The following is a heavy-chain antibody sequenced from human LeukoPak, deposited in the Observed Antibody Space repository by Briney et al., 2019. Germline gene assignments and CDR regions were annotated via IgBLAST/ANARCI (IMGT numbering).Heavy chain of an antibody. Sequence: GGSLRLSCAASGFTFSSYAVSWVRQAPGKGLEWVSAISGSGGSTYYADSVKGRFTISRDNSKNTLYLQMNSLRAEGTAVYYCAVSDKRYYFDYWGQGTLVTVSS. J-gene: IGHJ4*02. CDR1: GFTFSSYA. D-gene: IGHD4-17*01. CDR2: ISGSGGST. V-gene: IGHV3-23*01. CDR3: AVSDKRYYFDY.